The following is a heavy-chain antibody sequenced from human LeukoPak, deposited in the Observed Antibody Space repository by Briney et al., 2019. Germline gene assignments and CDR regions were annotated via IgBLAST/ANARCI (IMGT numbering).Heavy chain of an antibody. CDR3: ARDPAGATISDAFDI. CDR1: GFTFSSYA. D-gene: IGHD5-12*01. V-gene: IGHV3-53*01. CDR2: IYSGGST. Sequence: GGSLRLSCAASGFTFSSYAMSWVRQAPGKGLEWVSVIYSGGSTYYADSVKGRFTISRDNSKNTLYLQMNSLRAEDTAVYYCARDPAGATISDAFDIWGQGTMVTVSS. J-gene: IGHJ3*02.